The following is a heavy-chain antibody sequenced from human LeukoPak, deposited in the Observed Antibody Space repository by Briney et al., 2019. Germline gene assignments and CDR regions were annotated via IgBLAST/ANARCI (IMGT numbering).Heavy chain of an antibody. Sequence: LGASVKVSCKASGYTFTSYGITWVRQAPGQGLEWMGWISTYNGDTNYAQKLQGRVTMTTDTSTSTAYMELRSLISDDTAVYYCARVWGSSSWYWFDPWGQGTLVTVSS. CDR2: ISTYNGDT. D-gene: IGHD6-13*01. CDR1: GYTFTSYG. CDR3: ARVWGSSSWYWFDP. V-gene: IGHV1-18*01. J-gene: IGHJ5*02.